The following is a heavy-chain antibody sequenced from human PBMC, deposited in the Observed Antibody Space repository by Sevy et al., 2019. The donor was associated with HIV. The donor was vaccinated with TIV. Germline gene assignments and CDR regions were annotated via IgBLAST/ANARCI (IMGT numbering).Heavy chain of an antibody. CDR2: ISAYSGNT. J-gene: IGHJ4*02. Sequence: ASVKVSCKASGYNFDGYGISWVRQAPEQGLEWMGWISAYSGNTNYAQNLQGRVTMTTDTSTTTAYMELRSLRFDDTAVHYCARTSSYGSGNYFDYWGQGTLVTVSS. CDR3: ARTSSYGSGNYFDY. D-gene: IGHD3-10*01. V-gene: IGHV1-18*01. CDR1: GYNFDGYG.